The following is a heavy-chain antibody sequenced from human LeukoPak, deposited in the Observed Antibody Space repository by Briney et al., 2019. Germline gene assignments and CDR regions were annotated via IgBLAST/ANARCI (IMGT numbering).Heavy chain of an antibody. CDR3: ARGGVVTPHRRKFDY. CDR2: INHSGST. D-gene: IGHD4-23*01. Sequence: SETLSLTCAVCGGSFSGYYWSWIRQPPGKGLEWIGEINHSGSTNYNPSLKSRVTISVDTSKNQFSLKLSSVTATDTAVYYCARGGVVTPHRRKFDYWGQGTLVTVSS. CDR1: GGSFSGYY. V-gene: IGHV4-34*01. J-gene: IGHJ4*02.